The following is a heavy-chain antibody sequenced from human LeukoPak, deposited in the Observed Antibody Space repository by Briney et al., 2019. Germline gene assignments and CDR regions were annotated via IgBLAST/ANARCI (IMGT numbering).Heavy chain of an antibody. CDR3: AKDPLRDRVATPYYFDY. Sequence: GGTLTLSCAASEFNFSSYAMSWVRQAPGNGLEWVSAISGSGGSTYYADSVKGRFTISRDNSKNTLYLQMNSLRAEDTAVYYCAKDPLRDRVATPYYFDYWGQGTLVTVSS. V-gene: IGHV3-23*01. CDR2: ISGSGGST. J-gene: IGHJ4*02. CDR1: EFNFSSYA. D-gene: IGHD5-12*01.